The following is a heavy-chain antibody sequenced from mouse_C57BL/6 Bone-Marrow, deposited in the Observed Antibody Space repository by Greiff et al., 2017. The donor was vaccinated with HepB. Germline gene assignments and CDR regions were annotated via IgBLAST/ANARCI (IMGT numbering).Heavy chain of an antibody. V-gene: IGHV1-39*01. CDR1: GYSFTDYN. Sequence: VQLKESGPELVKPGASVKISCKASGYSFTDYNMNWVKQSNGKSLEWIGVINPNYGTTSYNQKFKGKATLTVDQSSSTAYMQLNSLTSEDSAVYYCASLDSSGYLFDYWGQGTTLTVSS. D-gene: IGHD3-2*02. J-gene: IGHJ2*01. CDR3: ASLDSSGYLFDY. CDR2: INPNYGTT.